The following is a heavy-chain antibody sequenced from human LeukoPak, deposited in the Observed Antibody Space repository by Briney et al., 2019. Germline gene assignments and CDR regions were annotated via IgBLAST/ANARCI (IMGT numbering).Heavy chain of an antibody. J-gene: IGHJ5*02. D-gene: IGHD3-9*01. Sequence: SETLSLTCTVSGGSISSYYWSWIRQPPGKGLEWIGYIYYSGSTNYNPSLKSRVTISVDTSKNQFSLKLSSVTAADTAVYYCARHQGRYFDWLTNWFDPWGQGTLVTVSS. CDR3: ARHQGRYFDWLTNWFDP. V-gene: IGHV4-59*08. CDR1: GGSISSYY. CDR2: IYYSGST.